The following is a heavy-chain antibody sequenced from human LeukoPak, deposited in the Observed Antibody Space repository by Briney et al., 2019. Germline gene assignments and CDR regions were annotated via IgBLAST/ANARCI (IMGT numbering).Heavy chain of an antibody. D-gene: IGHD3-16*01. V-gene: IGHV4-39*01. Sequence: SETLSLTCTVSGGSISGTTYSWVWIRQPPGKGLEWIGSIFYSGGTYYNPSLKSRVTISVDTSKNQFSLNLSSVTAADTAVYYCGRGLYWGQGTLVTVSS. J-gene: IGHJ4*02. CDR3: GRGLY. CDR1: GGSISGTTYS. CDR2: IFYSGGT.